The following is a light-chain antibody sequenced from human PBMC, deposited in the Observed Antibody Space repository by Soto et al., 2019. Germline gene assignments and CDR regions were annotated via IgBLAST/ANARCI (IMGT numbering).Light chain of an antibody. Sequence: ETVLTQSPGTLSLSPGERATLSCRASQSIRSNYLAWYRQTPGQAPRLLIYVASYRATGIPDRFSGSGSGTDFTRIISIREPEDFALHYGQQYGRSPCTFGQGTKVEIK. J-gene: IGKJ1*01. CDR3: QQYGRSPCT. CDR2: VAS. V-gene: IGKV3-20*01. CDR1: QSIRSNY.